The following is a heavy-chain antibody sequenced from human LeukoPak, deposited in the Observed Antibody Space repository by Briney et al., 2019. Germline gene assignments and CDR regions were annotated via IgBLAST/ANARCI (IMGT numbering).Heavy chain of an antibody. CDR2: INPNSGAT. Sequence: ASVKVSCKTSGYTFTGYYIHWVRQAPGLGLELMGRINPNSGATNYAQKFQGRVTMTRDTSISTAYMEVSRLRSDDTAVYYCARLPKYSRPLDYWGQGTLVTVSS. V-gene: IGHV1-2*06. CDR1: GYTFTGYY. D-gene: IGHD6-6*01. CDR3: ARLPKYSRPLDY. J-gene: IGHJ4*02.